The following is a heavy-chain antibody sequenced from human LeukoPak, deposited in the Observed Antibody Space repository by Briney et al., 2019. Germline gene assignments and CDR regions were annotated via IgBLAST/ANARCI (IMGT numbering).Heavy chain of an antibody. Sequence: GSLRLSCAASGFTVSSNYMSWVRQAPGKGLEWVSVIYSGGSTYYADSVKGRFTISRDNSKNTLYLQMNSLRAEDTAVYYCATEHDYGDYVSHYYGMDVWGQGTTVTVSS. D-gene: IGHD4-17*01. J-gene: IGHJ6*02. V-gene: IGHV3-53*01. CDR3: ATEHDYGDYVSHYYGMDV. CDR2: IYSGGST. CDR1: GFTVSSNY.